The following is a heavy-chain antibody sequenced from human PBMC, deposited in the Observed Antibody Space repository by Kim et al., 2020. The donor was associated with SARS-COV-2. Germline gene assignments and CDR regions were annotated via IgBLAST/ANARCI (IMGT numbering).Heavy chain of an antibody. Sequence: RYSPSFQGQVTISADKSISTAYLQWSSLKASDTAMYYCARRGYGDYHFDYWGQGTLVTVSS. D-gene: IGHD4-17*01. V-gene: IGHV5-51*01. CDR3: ARRGYGDYHFDY. J-gene: IGHJ4*02.